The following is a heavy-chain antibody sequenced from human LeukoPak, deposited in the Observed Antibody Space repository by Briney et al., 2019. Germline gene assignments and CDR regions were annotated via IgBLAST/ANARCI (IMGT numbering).Heavy chain of an antibody. J-gene: IGHJ4*02. CDR2: INHSGST. CDR3: ARGRGDSGSYYADY. D-gene: IGHD1-26*01. V-gene: IGHV4-34*01. CDR1: GGSFSGYY. Sequence: SETLSLTCAVYGGSFSGYYCSWIRQPPGKGLEWSGEINHSGSTNYNPSLKSRVTISVDTSKNQFSLKLSSVTAADTAVYYCARGRGDSGSYYADYWGQGTLVTVSS.